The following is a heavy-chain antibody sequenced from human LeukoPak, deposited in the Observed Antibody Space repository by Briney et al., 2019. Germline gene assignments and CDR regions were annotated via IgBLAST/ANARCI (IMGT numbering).Heavy chain of an antibody. Sequence: PSETLSLTCTVSGGSISSSSYYWGWIRQPPGKGLEWIGSIYYSESTYYNPSLKSRVTISVDTSKNQFSLKLSSVTAADTAVYYCARQYCTNGVCYNFDYWGQGTLVTVSS. D-gene: IGHD2-8*01. J-gene: IGHJ4*02. CDR2: IYYSEST. CDR1: GGSISSSSYY. V-gene: IGHV4-39*01. CDR3: ARQYCTNGVCYNFDY.